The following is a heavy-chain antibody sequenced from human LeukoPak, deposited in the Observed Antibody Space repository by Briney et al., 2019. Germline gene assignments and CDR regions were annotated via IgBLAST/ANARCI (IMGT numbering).Heavy chain of an antibody. CDR1: GGSISSYY. D-gene: IGHD2-2*01. CDR2: IYYSGST. Sequence: SETLSLTCTVSGGSISSYYWSWIRQPPGKGLGWIGYIYYSGSTNYNPSLKSRVTISVDTSKNQFSLKLSSVTAADTAVYYCAREGKGSTDTTYYFDYWGQGTLVTVSS. V-gene: IGHV4-59*01. CDR3: AREGKGSTDTTYYFDY. J-gene: IGHJ4*02.